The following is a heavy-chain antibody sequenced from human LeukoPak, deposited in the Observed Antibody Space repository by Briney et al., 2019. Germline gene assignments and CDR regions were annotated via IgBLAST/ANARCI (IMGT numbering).Heavy chain of an antibody. CDR3: ARGSRGYSYGYSLSLDY. CDR1: GGSFSGYY. Sequence: SETLSLTCAVYGGSFSGYYWSWIRQPPGKGLEWIGEISHSGSTNYNPSLKSRVTISVDTSKNQFSLKLSSVTAADTAVYYCARGSRGYSYGYSLSLDYWGQGTLVTVSS. V-gene: IGHV4-34*01. J-gene: IGHJ4*02. D-gene: IGHD5-18*01. CDR2: ISHSGST.